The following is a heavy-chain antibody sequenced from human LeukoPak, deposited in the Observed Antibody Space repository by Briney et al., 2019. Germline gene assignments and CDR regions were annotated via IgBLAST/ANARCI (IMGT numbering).Heavy chain of an antibody. CDR1: GFTFSSYT. D-gene: IGHD3-10*01. Sequence: GGSLRLSCAASGFTFSSYTMSWVRQAPGKGLEWVSSITSGSTYIYYADSVKGRFTISRDNAKNSLFLQMNSLRAEDTAVYYCARLRSGYYYHMDVWGRGTTVTISS. CDR3: ARLRSGYYYHMDV. J-gene: IGHJ6*03. CDR2: ITSGSTYI. V-gene: IGHV3-21*01.